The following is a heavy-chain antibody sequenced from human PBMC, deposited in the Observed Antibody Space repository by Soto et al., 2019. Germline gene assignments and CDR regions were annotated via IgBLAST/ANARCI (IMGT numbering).Heavy chain of an antibody. CDR2: INHSGST. Sequence: QVQLQQWGAGLLKPSETLSRTCAVYGGSFSGYYWSWIRQPPGNGLEWIGEINHSGSTNYNPSLKSRVTISVDTSKNQFSLKLSSVTAADTAVYYCATGRGAGFDYWGQGTLVTVSS. CDR3: ATGRGAGFDY. V-gene: IGHV4-34*01. J-gene: IGHJ4*02. D-gene: IGHD3-10*01. CDR1: GGSFSGYY.